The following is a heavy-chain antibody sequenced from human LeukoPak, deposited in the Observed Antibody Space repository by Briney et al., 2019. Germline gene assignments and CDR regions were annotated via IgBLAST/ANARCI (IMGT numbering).Heavy chain of an antibody. V-gene: IGHV3-7*01. Sequence: GGSLRLSCAASGFTFSGYWMSWVRQAPGKGLEWVARLHADGIERYYVDPVKGRFTISRDNAKNSLHLQMYSLRLDDTAVYYCARGGYSFDYLGQGTLVTVSS. J-gene: IGHJ4*02. CDR3: ARGGYSFDY. CDR1: GFTFSGYW. CDR2: LHADGIER. D-gene: IGHD5-12*01.